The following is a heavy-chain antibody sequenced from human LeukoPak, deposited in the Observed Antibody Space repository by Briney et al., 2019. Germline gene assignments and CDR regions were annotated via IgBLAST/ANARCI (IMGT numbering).Heavy chain of an antibody. CDR2: IIPIFGTA. V-gene: IGHV1-69*13. CDR3: ARDTQEIADRSFYGMDV. Sequence: SVKVSCKASGYTFTSYDINWVRQATGQGLEWMGGIIPIFGTANYAQKFQGRVTITADESTSTAYMELSSLRSEDTAVYYCARDTQEIADRSFYGMDVWGQGTTVTVSS. CDR1: GYTFTSYD. D-gene: IGHD6-13*01. J-gene: IGHJ6*02.